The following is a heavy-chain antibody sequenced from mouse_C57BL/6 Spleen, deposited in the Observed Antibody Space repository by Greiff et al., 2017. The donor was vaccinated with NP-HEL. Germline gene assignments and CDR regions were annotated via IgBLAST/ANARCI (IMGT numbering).Heavy chain of an antibody. CDR3: ARFLWYFDV. V-gene: IGHV5-16*01. CDR2: INYDGSST. Sequence: EVQLVESEGGLVQPGSSMKLSCTASGFTFSDYYMAWVRQVPEKGLEWVANINYDGSSTYYLDSLKSRFIISRDNAKNILYLQMSSLKSEDTATYYCARFLWYFDVWGTGTTVTVSS. CDR1: GFTFSDYY. J-gene: IGHJ1*03.